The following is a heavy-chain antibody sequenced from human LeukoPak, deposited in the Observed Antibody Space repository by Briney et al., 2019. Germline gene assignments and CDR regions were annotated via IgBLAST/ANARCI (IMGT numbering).Heavy chain of an antibody. V-gene: IGHV3-30*18. Sequence: QPGGSLRLSCAASGFTFSSYGMHWVRQAPGKGLEWVAVISYDGSNKYYADSVKGRFTISRDNSKNTLYLQMNSLRAEDTAEYYCAKDLGRAAAGTDYWGQGTLVTVSS. CDR1: GFTFSSYG. J-gene: IGHJ4*02. D-gene: IGHD6-13*01. CDR2: ISYDGSNK. CDR3: AKDLGRAAAGTDY.